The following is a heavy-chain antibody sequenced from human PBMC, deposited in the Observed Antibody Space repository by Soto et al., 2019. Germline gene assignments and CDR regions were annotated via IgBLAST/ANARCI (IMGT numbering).Heavy chain of an antibody. J-gene: IGHJ4*02. CDR1: GYTFTSYG. V-gene: IGHV1-18*01. Sequence: ASVKVSCKASGYTFTSYGISWVRQAPGQGLEWMGWISAYNGNTNYAQKLQGRVTITRDTSASTAYMELSSLRSEDTAVYYCASRGSSVYFHYWGQGTLVTVSS. D-gene: IGHD3-16*01. CDR3: ASRGSSVYFHY. CDR2: ISAYNGNT.